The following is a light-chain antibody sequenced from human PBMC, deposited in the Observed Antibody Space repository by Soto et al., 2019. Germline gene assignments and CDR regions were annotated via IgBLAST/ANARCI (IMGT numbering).Light chain of an antibody. V-gene: IGKV1-39*01. CDR2: AAS. J-gene: IGKJ2*01. Sequence: IQMTQPPSSLSASVGDRVTITCRASQSISSYLNWYQQKPGKAPKPLIYAASSLQSGVPSRFSGSGSGTDFTLTISSLQPEDFATYYCQQSYSSPPYTFGQGTKLEIK. CDR3: QQSYSSPPYT. CDR1: QSISSY.